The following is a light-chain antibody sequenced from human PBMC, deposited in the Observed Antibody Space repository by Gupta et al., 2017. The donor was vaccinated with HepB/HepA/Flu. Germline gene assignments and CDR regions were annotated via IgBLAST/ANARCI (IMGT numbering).Light chain of an antibody. J-gene: IGKJ4*01. V-gene: IGKV3-15*01. CDR2: GAS. CDR3: LQSNNWPLT. CDR1: QRDAIH. Sequence: IGITQPPPTLSSSPAERATLSCSASQRDAIHLAWYQQKPGQAPTLLINGASTRPTGIPGRFSGSGSGTEFTLTISSLQSEDFAVYYCLQSNNWPLTFGAGTKVEIK.